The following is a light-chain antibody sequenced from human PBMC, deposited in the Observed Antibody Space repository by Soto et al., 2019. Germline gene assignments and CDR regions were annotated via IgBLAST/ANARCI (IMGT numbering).Light chain of an antibody. CDR1: QSIANY. V-gene: IGKV1-39*01. CDR2: GAS. Sequence: DIQMTQSPSSLSASVGDRVTITCRASQSIANYLNWYQQIPGKAPSVLIYGASNLQSGVPSRFSGSGSGTDFTLTISSLQPEDFATYHCHQTYSDPWTFGQGTKVDSK. CDR3: HQTYSDPWT. J-gene: IGKJ1*01.